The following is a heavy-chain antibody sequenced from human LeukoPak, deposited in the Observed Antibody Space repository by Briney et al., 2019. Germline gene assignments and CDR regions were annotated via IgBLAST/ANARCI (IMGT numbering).Heavy chain of an antibody. D-gene: IGHD6-13*01. V-gene: IGHV4-59*01. CDR2: IYYSGST. Sequence: SETLSLTCTVSGGSISSYYWSWIRQPPGKGLEWIGYIYYSGSTNYNPSLKSRVTISVDTSKNQFSLKLSSVTAADTAVYYCARPGGMTYFDYWGQGTLVTVSS. J-gene: IGHJ4*02. CDR3: ARPGGMTYFDY. CDR1: GGSISSYY.